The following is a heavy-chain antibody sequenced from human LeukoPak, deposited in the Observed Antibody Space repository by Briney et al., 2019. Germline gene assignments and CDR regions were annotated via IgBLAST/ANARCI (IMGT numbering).Heavy chain of an antibody. CDR2: IWYDGSNK. Sequence: GRSPRLSCAASGFTFSSYGMHWVRQAPGKGLEWVAVIWYDGSNKYYADSVKGRFTISRDNSKNTLYLQMNSLRAEDTAVYYCARVGSGSYGMDVWGKGTTVTVSS. V-gene: IGHV3-33*01. CDR1: GFTFSSYG. J-gene: IGHJ6*04. CDR3: ARVGSGSYGMDV. D-gene: IGHD6-19*01.